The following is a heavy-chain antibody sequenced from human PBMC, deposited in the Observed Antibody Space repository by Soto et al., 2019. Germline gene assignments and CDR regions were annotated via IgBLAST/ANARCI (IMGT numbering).Heavy chain of an antibody. CDR3: AREGINNYNEYYFDS. V-gene: IGHV3-21*01. CDR1: GFTFSNYG. J-gene: IGHJ4*02. CDR2: ISGSGNYT. D-gene: IGHD4-4*01. Sequence: VQLVESGGGVVQPGRSLRLSCAASGFTFSNYGMHWVRQAPGKGLEWVSSISGSGNYTHYADFLRGRFTISRDNAKTSLYLQMNSLRAEDTAVYYCAREGINNYNEYYFDSWGQGTVVTVSS.